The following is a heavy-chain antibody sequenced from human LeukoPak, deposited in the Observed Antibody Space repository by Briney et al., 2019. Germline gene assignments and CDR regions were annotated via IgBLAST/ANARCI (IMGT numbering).Heavy chain of an antibody. D-gene: IGHD6-19*01. Sequence: SETLSLTCTVSGGSISGYYWSWIRQPPGKGLEWIGYIYSSGSTNSNPSLKSRVTISVDSSKNQFSLKLTSVTAADTAVHYCARRFDTSGWVDYWGQGTLVTVSS. CDR1: GGSISGYY. CDR3: ARRFDTSGWVDY. J-gene: IGHJ4*02. CDR2: IYSSGST. V-gene: IGHV4-59*08.